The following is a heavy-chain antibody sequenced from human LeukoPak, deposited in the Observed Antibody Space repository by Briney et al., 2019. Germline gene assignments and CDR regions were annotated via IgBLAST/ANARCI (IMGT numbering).Heavy chain of an antibody. D-gene: IGHD6-6*01. Sequence: ASVKVSCKASGYTFTSYDINWVRQATGQGLEWMGWMNPNSGNTGYAQKFQGRVTMTRNTSISTAYMELSSLRSEDTAVYYCARFYSSSSAFDIWGQGTMVTVSS. J-gene: IGHJ3*02. CDR2: MNPNSGNT. CDR3: ARFYSSSSAFDI. V-gene: IGHV1-8*01. CDR1: GYTFTSYD.